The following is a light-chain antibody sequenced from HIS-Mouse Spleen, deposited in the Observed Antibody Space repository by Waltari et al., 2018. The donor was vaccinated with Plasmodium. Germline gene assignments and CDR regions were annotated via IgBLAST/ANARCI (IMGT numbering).Light chain of an antibody. J-gene: IGKJ5*01. Sequence: EIVMTQSPATLSVSPGERATLSCRASQRVRSNLAWYQQKTGQAPRLLIYCAATSATGVPAMFSGSRSGTEYIITISSMQSEDFAVYYCQQYNNWSPITFGRGTRLEIK. CDR2: CAA. CDR1: QRVRSN. CDR3: QQYNNWSPIT. V-gene: IGKV3-15*01.